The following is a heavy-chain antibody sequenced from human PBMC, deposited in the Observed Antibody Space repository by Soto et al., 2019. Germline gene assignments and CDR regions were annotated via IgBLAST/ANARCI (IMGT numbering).Heavy chain of an antibody. V-gene: IGHV5-51*01. CDR3: ARHMSIQLWLPLGMDV. D-gene: IGHD5-18*01. CDR1: GYSFTIYW. CDR2: IYPGDSDT. Sequence: PGESLKISCKGSGYSFTIYWIGWVRQMPGKGLEWMGIIYPGDSDTRYSPSFQGQVTISADKSISTAYLQWSSLKASDTAMYYCARHMSIQLWLPLGMDVWGQGTTVTVSS. J-gene: IGHJ6*02.